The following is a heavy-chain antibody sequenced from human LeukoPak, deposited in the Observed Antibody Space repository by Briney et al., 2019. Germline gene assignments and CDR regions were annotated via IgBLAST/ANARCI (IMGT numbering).Heavy chain of an antibody. D-gene: IGHD6-6*01. CDR3: ARGRAGARGLYYYYYYYLDD. V-gene: IGHV4-34*01. CDR2: INHSGST. CDR1: GGSFSGYY. J-gene: IGHJ6*03. Sequence: SETLSLTCAVYGGSFSGYYWSWIRQPPGKGLEWIGEINHSGSTNYNPSLKSRVTISVDTSKNKFSLKLSSVTAADTAVYYCARGRAGARGLYYYYYYYLDDWGKGTTVTAAS.